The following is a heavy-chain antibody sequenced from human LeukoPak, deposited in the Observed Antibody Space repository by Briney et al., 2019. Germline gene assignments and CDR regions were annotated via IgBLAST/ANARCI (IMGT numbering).Heavy chain of an antibody. Sequence: GGSLSLSCVVSGFSFSTYDLNGVRQAPGKGLEWVSGISASGGSTYYTDSVKGRFTISRDNSKNTLFMQMNSLRDEDTALYYCAKYVGQSGSNYYGLDVW. CDR3: AKYVGQSGSNYYGLDV. CDR1: GFSFSTYD. V-gene: IGHV3-23*01. J-gene: IGHJ6*01. CDR2: ISASGGST. D-gene: IGHD1-26*01.